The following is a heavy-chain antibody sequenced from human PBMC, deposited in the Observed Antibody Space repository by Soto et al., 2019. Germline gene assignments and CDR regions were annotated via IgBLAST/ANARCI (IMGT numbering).Heavy chain of an antibody. D-gene: IGHD2-21*02. V-gene: IGHV3-23*01. CDR1: GFTFRNYA. CDR3: AKKAAYGGGDCYSVFDY. CDR2: ITFSGANI. Sequence: EVQLLESGGGLVQPGGSLRLSCAASGFTFRNYAMSWVRQAPGKGLEWVSTITFSGANINYTDSVKGPFSISRDNSKNSXFLKMNSLRAEDTAVYYCAKKAAYGGGDCYSVFDYWGQGTLVTVSS. J-gene: IGHJ4*02.